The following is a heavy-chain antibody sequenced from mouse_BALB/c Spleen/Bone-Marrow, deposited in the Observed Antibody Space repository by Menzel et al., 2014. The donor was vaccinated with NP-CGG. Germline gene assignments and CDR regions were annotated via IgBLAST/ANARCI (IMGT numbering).Heavy chain of an antibody. V-gene: IGHV1S56*01. J-gene: IGHJ2*01. CDR3: ASGGY. D-gene: IGHD1-1*02. Sequence: QVQLQQSGPELVKPGASVMISCKASGYTFTSYYIHWVKQRPGQGLEWIGWIYLGNVNTKYNEKFKGKATLTADKSSSTAYMQFSSLTSEDSAVYFCASGGYWGQGTTLTVSS. CDR2: IYLGNVNT. CDR1: GYTFTSYY.